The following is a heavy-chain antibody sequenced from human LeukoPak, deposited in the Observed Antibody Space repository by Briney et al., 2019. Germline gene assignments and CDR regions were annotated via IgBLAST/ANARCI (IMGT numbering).Heavy chain of an antibody. CDR3: AKTSFIVVVPAAMSDY. D-gene: IGHD2-2*01. V-gene: IGHV3-23*01. CDR1: GFTFSSYA. J-gene: IGHJ4*02. Sequence: GGSLRLSCAASGFTFSSYAMSWVRQAPGKGLEWVSAISGSGGSTYSADSVKGRFTISRDNSKNTMYLQMNSLRAEDTAVYYCAKTSFIVVVPAAMSDYWGQGTLVTVSS. CDR2: ISGSGGST.